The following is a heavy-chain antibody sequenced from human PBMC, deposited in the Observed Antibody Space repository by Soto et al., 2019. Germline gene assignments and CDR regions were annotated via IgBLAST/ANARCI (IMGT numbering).Heavy chain of an antibody. D-gene: IGHD3-10*01. V-gene: IGHV3-23*01. Sequence: GGSLRLSCAASGFTFSSYSMSWVRQAPGKGLEWVSGFRTSGDGGTTYYADSVKGRFTISRDNSKNMLFLQMNSLRAEDTAIYYCAKKVNSGPGSQYFDYWGQGTLVTVS. CDR3: AKKVNSGPGSQYFDY. CDR1: GFTFSSYS. J-gene: IGHJ4*02. CDR2: FRTSGDGGTT.